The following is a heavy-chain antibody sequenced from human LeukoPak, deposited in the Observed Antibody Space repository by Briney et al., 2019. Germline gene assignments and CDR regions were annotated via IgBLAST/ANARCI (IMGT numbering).Heavy chain of an antibody. D-gene: IGHD3-10*01. CDR2: FYHSGST. V-gene: IGHV4-38-2*02. Sequence: RSETLSLTCTVSGYSISRGYYWGWIRQPPGKGLEWIGSFYHSGSTYYNPSLRSRVTIPVDTPKNQFSLKLSSVTAADAAVSYGASVPMVSRFYYYYMDVWGKGTTVTVSS. CDR1: GYSISRGYY. CDR3: ASVPMVSRFYYYYMDV. J-gene: IGHJ6*03.